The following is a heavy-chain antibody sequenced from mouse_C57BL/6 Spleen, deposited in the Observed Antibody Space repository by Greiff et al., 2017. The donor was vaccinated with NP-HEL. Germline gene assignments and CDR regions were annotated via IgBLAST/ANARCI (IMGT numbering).Heavy chain of an antibody. V-gene: IGHV5-9*01. Sequence: EVKLMESGGGLVKPGGSLKLSCAASGFTFSSYTMSWVRQTPEKRLEWVATVSGGGGNTYYLDSVKGRFTISRDNAKNTLYLQMSRLRSEDTALYYCARHGSSSWFAYWGQGTLVTVSA. CDR3: ARHGSSSWFAY. J-gene: IGHJ3*01. D-gene: IGHD1-1*01. CDR1: GFTFSSYT. CDR2: VSGGGGNT.